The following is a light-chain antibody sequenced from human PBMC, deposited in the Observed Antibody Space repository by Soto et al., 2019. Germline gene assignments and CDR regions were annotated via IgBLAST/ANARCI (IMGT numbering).Light chain of an antibody. CDR1: QSVSSN. Sequence: EIGLTQSPGTPSLYPGERATLSCRASQSVSSNLAWYQQKPGQAPRLLIYGASTRATGIPARFSGSGSGTEFTLTISSLQSEDFAVYYCQQYNNWPRRTFGQGTRLEIK. J-gene: IGKJ5*01. V-gene: IGKV3-15*01. CDR3: QQYNNWPRRT. CDR2: GAS.